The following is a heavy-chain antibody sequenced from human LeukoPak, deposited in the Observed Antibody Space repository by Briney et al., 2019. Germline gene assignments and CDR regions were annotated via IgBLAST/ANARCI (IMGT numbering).Heavy chain of an antibody. D-gene: IGHD2-15*01. V-gene: IGHV4-59*01. CDR3: ARGIDWYFDL. Sequence: SETLSLTCTVSGASISRYYWSWIRQPPGKGLEWIAYIYYSGSTTYNPSLKSRVTISIDTSKNQFSLKLTSVTAADTAVYYCARGIDWYFDLWAVAPWSLSPQ. CDR1: GASISRYY. CDR2: IYYSGST. J-gene: IGHJ2*01.